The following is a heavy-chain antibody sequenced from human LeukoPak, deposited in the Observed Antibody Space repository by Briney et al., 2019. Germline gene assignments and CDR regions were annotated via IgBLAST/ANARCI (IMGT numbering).Heavy chain of an antibody. CDR2: ISSSGSTI. Sequence: GGSLRLSCAASGFTFSDYYMSWIRQAPGKGLEWVSYISSSGSTIYYADSVKGRFTISRDNAKNSLYLQMNSLRAEDTAVYYCARERRGYSLFYYYYYMDVWGKGTTVTVSS. J-gene: IGHJ6*03. V-gene: IGHV3-11*04. CDR1: GFTFSDYY. D-gene: IGHD5-18*01. CDR3: ARERRGYSLFYYYYYMDV.